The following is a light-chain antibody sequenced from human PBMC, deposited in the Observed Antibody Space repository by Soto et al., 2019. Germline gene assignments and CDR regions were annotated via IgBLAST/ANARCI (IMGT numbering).Light chain of an antibody. Sequence: QSALPQPPSASGTPGQRVTISCSGSNSNIGSNTVNWYQQLPGTAPRLVIYSNNQWPSGVPDRFSGSKSGTSASLAISGLQSEDEADYYCAAWGDSLHAYVFGTGTKVTVL. CDR1: NSNIGSNT. CDR2: SNN. J-gene: IGLJ1*01. CDR3: AAWGDSLHAYV. V-gene: IGLV1-44*01.